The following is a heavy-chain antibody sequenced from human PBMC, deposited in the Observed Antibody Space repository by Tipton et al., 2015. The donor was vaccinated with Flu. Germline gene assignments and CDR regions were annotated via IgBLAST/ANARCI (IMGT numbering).Heavy chain of an antibody. CDR2: IYNSGNT. CDR1: GGSMNHYF. J-gene: IGHJ5*02. D-gene: IGHD4-11*01. V-gene: IGHV4-59*01. Sequence: TLSLTCTVSGGSMNHYFWSWIRQPPGKGLEYIGYIYNSGNTNYNPSLRSRVSISVDTSKNQFSLKLTSVTAADTAVYYCARRDYSNYVSEPKNWFDPWGQGILVTVSS. CDR3: ARRDYSNYVSEPKNWFDP.